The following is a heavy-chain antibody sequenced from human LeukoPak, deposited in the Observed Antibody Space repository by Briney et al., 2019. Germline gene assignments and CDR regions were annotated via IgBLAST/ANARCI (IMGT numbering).Heavy chain of an antibody. CDR3: AGGSRATQGY. CDR2: ITPVFGTV. V-gene: IGHV1-69*08. CDR1: GGTFSSYT. J-gene: IGHJ4*02. D-gene: IGHD6-19*01. Sequence: ASVKVSCKASGGTFSSYTISWVRQAPGQGLEWTGRITPVFGTVDYAQKFQDRVTIIADISTTTVYMELSSLVSEDTAVYYCAGGSRATQGYWGQGTLVTVSS.